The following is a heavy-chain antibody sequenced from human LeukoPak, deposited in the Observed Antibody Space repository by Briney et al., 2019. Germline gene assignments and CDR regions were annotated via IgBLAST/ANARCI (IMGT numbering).Heavy chain of an antibody. CDR1: GGTFGSYA. CDR2: IIPIFGTA. V-gene: IGHV1-69*05. J-gene: IGHJ6*03. CDR3: ASRLRWPTGLYYMDV. D-gene: IGHD4-23*01. Sequence: GASVKVSCKASGGTFGSYAISWVRQAPGQGLEWMGRIIPIFGTANYAQKFQGRVTITTDESTSTAYMELNSLRSEDTAVYYCASRLRWPTGLYYMDVWGKGTTVTVSS.